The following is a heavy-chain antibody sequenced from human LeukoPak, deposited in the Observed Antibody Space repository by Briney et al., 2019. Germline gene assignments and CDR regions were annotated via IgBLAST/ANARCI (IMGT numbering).Heavy chain of an antibody. V-gene: IGHV5-51*01. D-gene: IGHD6-19*01. CDR2: IYLDDSDA. Sequence: GESLKISCKGSGYKFTSHWIGWVRQMPGKGLEWMGIIYLDDSDARYSPSFEGQVTISVDKSISTAYLQWSSLKASDTAMYYCARSPYNSGWHYFDYWGQGTLVTVSS. CDR3: ARSPYNSGWHYFDY. J-gene: IGHJ4*02. CDR1: GYKFTSHW.